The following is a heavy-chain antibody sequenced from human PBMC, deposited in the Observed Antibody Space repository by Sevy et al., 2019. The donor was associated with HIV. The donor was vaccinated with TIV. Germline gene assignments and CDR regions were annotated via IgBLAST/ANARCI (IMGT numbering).Heavy chain of an antibody. V-gene: IGHV3-23*01. Sequence: GGSLRLSCAVSGLTFNNYAMTWVRQAPGQGLEWVSVISGSGDRTYYADFVKGRFTISRDNSKNTLFLQMKSLRAEDXXXXXXXXXXXXXGWYFDFWGRGTLVTVSS. CDR2: ISGSGDRT. CDR3: XXXXXXXGWYFDF. CDR1: GLTFNNYA. J-gene: IGHJ2*01.